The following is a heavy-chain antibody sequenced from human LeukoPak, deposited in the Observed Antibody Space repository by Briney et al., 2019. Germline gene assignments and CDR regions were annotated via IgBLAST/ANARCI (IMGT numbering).Heavy chain of an antibody. CDR2: INPNSGGT. V-gene: IGHV1-2*02. CDR1: GYTFTGYY. J-gene: IGHJ3*02. Sequence: ASVKVSCKASGYTFTGYYMHWVRQAPGQGLEWMGWINPNSGGTNYAQKFQGRVTMTRDTSISTAYMELSRLRPDDTAVYYCARVVAAARYGGAFDIWAKGQWSPSLQ. D-gene: IGHD6-13*01. CDR3: ARVVAAARYGGAFDI.